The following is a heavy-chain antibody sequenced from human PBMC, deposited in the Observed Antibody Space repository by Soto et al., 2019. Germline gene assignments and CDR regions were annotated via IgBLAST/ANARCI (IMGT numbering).Heavy chain of an antibody. V-gene: IGHV3-23*01. Sequence: VQLLQSGGGLIQPGGSLRLSCTTSGFTFSNYAMTWVRQAPGKGLEGVSVITGRGDVSYVTDRFKGRFTVSRDKSRNTLFLDMSRLRADDTAVYFCAKAQEASGNVNSYLDYWGQGIRVTVSP. J-gene: IGHJ4*02. CDR1: GFTFSNYA. CDR2: ITGRGDVS. D-gene: IGHD2-15*01. CDR3: AKAQEASGNVNSYLDY.